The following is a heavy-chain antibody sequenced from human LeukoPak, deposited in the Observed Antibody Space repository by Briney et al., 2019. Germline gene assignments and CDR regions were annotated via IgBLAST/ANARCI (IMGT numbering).Heavy chain of an antibody. CDR3: ARSGGLWLLTYYFDY. CDR1: GGSISSSSYY. CDR2: IYYSGST. Sequence: PSETLSLTCTVSGGSISSSSYYWGWIRQPPGKGLEWIGSIYYSGSTYYNPSLKSRVTISVDTSKNQLSPKLSSVTAADTAVYFCARSGGLWLLTYYFDYWGQGTLVTVSS. V-gene: IGHV4-39*07. J-gene: IGHJ4*02. D-gene: IGHD3-22*01.